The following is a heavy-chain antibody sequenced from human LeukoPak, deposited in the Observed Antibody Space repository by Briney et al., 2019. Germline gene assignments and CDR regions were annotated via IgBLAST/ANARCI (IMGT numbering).Heavy chain of an antibody. CDR1: GFTFNSYG. CDR2: ISYDGSSK. CDR3: ARETPKGLYYYDSSGYYSNDGMDV. J-gene: IGHJ6*02. D-gene: IGHD3-22*01. Sequence: PGGSLRLSCAASGFTFNSYGMDWVRQAPGKGLEWVAVISYDGSSKYYADSVKGRFTISRDNSKNTLYLQMNSLRAEDTAVYYCARETPKGLYYYDSSGYYSNDGMDVWGQGTTVTVSS. V-gene: IGHV3-30*19.